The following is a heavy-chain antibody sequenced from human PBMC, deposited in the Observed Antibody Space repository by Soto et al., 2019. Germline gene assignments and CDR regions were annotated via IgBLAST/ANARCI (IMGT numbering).Heavy chain of an antibody. D-gene: IGHD2-15*01. V-gene: IGHV1-3*01. CDR2: INAGNGNT. CDR1: GYTFTSYA. Sequence: QVQLVQSGAEVKKPGASVKVSCKASGYTFTSYAMHWVRQAPGQRLEWMGWINAGNGNTKYSQKFQGRVTITRDTSASTAYMELSSLRSEDTAVYYCARAPGGPDGPGDFWGQGTLRIVSS. J-gene: IGHJ4*02. CDR3: ARAPGGPDGPGDF.